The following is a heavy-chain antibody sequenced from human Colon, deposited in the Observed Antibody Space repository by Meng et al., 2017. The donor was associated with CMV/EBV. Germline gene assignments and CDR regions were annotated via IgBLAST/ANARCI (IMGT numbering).Heavy chain of an antibody. V-gene: IGHV1-18*01. CDR3: ARELARGGY. CDR1: GYTFTNFG. J-gene: IGHJ4*02. Sequence: QGQLGQLGAEVKKPGASVKASCKTSGYTFTNFGISWVRQAPGQGLEWMAYISPYNGDTNYAQRFQGRVALTTDTSTSTVYMELGSLTSDDTAMYYCARELARGGYWGQGTLVTVSS. CDR2: ISPYNGDT.